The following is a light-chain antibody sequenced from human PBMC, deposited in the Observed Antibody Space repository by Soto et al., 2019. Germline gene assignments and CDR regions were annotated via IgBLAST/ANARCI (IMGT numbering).Light chain of an antibody. Sequence: AIQMTQSPSSLSASVGDRITITCRASQDIRTELGWYQQKPGTAPTLLIYGTSTLQSGVPSRFSGSGSGTEFTLTISSLQPEDLATYDCLQDYNSPRTFGQGTKV. CDR3: LQDYNSPRT. V-gene: IGKV1-6*01. CDR1: QDIRTE. J-gene: IGKJ1*01. CDR2: GTS.